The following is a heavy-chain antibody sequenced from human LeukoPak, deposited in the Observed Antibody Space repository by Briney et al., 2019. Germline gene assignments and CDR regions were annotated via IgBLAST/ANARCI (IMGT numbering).Heavy chain of an antibody. D-gene: IGHD1-14*01. Sequence: PGGSLRLSCAASAFTFSSYGMHWVRQAPGKGLGWVAVISYDANNKYYADSVKGRFTISRDNSKNTLYVQMNSLRAEDTAVYYCAKDRHPARTDGYYFDYWGQGTLVTVSS. CDR2: ISYDANNK. CDR3: AKDRHPARTDGYYFDY. CDR1: AFTFSSYG. V-gene: IGHV3-30*18. J-gene: IGHJ4*02.